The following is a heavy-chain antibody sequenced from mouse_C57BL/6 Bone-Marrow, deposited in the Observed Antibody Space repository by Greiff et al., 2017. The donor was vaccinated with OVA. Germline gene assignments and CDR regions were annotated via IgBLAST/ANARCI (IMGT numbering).Heavy chain of an antibody. CDR2: ISYSGST. D-gene: IGHD2-4*01. J-gene: IGHJ1*03. CDR1: GYSITSDY. V-gene: IGHV3-8*01. Sequence: EVKLVESGPGLAKPSQPLSLTCSVTGYSITSDYWNWIRKFPGNKLEYMGYISYSGSTYYNPSLKSRISITRDTSKTQYYLQLNSVTTEDTATYYCARYQNYDWYFDVWGTGTTVTVSS. CDR3: ARYQNYDWYFDV.